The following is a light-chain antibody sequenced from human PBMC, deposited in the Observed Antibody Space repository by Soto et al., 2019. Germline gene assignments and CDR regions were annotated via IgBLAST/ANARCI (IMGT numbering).Light chain of an antibody. Sequence: QSALTQPASVSGSPGQSITIPCTGTSSDVGGYDIVSWYQQHPGKAPKLMVYEVTNRPSGVSNRFSGSKSGNTASLTISGLQAEDEADYYCSSYTISSMVFGGGTKLTVL. CDR1: SSDVGGYDI. CDR2: EVT. J-gene: IGLJ3*02. CDR3: SSYTISSMV. V-gene: IGLV2-14*01.